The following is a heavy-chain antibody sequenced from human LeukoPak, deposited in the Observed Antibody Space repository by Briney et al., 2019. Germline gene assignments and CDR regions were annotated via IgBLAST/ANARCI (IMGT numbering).Heavy chain of an antibody. Sequence: GRSLRLSRAASGFTFSSYAMHWVRQAPGKGLEWVAVISYDRSNKYYADSVKGRFTISRDNSKNTLYLQMNSLRAEDTAVYYCARSRGGSYRDAFDIWGQGTMVTVSS. V-gene: IGHV3-30-3*01. J-gene: IGHJ3*02. D-gene: IGHD1-26*01. CDR2: ISYDRSNK. CDR1: GFTFSSYA. CDR3: ARSRGGSYRDAFDI.